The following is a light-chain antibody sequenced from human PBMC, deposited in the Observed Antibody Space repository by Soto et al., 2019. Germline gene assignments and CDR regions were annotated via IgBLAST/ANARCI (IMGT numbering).Light chain of an antibody. J-gene: IGKJ1*01. CDR1: QSVSSSY. CDR2: GAS. V-gene: IGKV3-20*01. CDR3: QQYGSSLWT. Sequence: IVLTQSPGTLSLSPGERATLSCRASQSVSSSYLAWYQQKPGQAPRLFISGASSRATGIPDRFSGSGSGTDFTLTISRLEPEDFAVYYCQQYGSSLWTFDQGTKVEIK.